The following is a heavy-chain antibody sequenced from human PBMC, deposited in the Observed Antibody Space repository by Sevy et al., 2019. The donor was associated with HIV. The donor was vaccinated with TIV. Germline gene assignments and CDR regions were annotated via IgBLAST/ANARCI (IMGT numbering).Heavy chain of an antibody. Sequence: GSLRLSCAASGFTFSSYGMHWVRQAPGKGLEWVAFIRYDGSNKYYADSVKGRFTISRDNSKNTLYLQMNSLRAEDTAVYYCAKAPTVTTPYFDYWGQGTLVTVSS. CDR3: AKAPTVTTPYFDY. V-gene: IGHV3-30*02. J-gene: IGHJ4*02. CDR2: IRYDGSNK. CDR1: GFTFSSYG. D-gene: IGHD4-17*01.